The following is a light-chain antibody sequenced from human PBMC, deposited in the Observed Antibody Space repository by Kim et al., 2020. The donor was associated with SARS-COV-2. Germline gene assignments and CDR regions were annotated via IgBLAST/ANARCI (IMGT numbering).Light chain of an antibody. CDR3: SAWDRSLSAWV. CDR1: SNNIGYEG. V-gene: IGLV10-54*04. CDR2: RNN. Sequence: RQTATLTCTGNSNNIGYEGAAWLQQHQGHPPKLLSYRNNDRPSGISDRFSASRSGNTAYLTITGLQPEDETDYYCSAWDRSLSAWVFSGGTQLTVL. J-gene: IGLJ3*02.